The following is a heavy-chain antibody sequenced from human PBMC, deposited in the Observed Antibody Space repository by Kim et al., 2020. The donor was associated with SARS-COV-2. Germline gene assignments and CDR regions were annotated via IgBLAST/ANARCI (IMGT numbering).Heavy chain of an antibody. CDR2: INHSGST. Sequence: SETLSLTCAVYGVSFSGYDLSWIRQPPGKGLEWIGEINHSGSTNYNPSLKSRVTISVDTSKNHFSLKLSSVTAADTAVYYCARKDTNLSLVRGVFYFDY. CDR1: GVSFSGYD. V-gene: IGHV4-34*01. J-gene: IGHJ4*01. D-gene: IGHD3-10*01. CDR3: ARKDTNLSLVRGVFYFDY.